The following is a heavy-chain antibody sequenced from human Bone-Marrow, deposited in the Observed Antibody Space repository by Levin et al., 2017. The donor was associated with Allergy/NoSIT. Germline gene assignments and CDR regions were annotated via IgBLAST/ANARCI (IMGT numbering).Heavy chain of an antibody. Sequence: ASVKVSCKASGYTFTTYNINWVRQAPGQGPEWMGWINTNTGNPTYAQGFTGRFVFSVDTSVSTAYVQISSLKAEDTAVYYCAVEGQWLDYWGQGTLVTVSS. J-gene: IGHJ4*02. CDR1: GYTFTTYN. V-gene: IGHV7-4-1*02. D-gene: IGHD6-19*01. CDR3: AVEGQWLDY. CDR2: INTNTGNP.